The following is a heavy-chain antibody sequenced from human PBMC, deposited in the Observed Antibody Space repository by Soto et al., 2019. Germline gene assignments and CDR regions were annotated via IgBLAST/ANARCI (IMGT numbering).Heavy chain of an antibody. V-gene: IGHV3-23*01. CDR1: GFTFSSYA. J-gene: IGHJ4*02. CDR3: AKVSSSWYYFDY. CDR2: ISGSGGST. D-gene: IGHD6-13*01. Sequence: EVQLLESGGGLVQPGGSLRLSCATSGFTFSSYAVSWARQAPGKGLEWVSAISGSGGSTYYGDSVKGRFTISKDNSNNTLYLQMNSQTAEDTAVYYCAKVSSSWYYFDYWGQGTLVTVS.